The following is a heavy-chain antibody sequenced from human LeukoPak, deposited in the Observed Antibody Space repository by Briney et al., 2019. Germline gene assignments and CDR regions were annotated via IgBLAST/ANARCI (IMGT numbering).Heavy chain of an antibody. J-gene: IGHJ4*02. CDR1: GFSFSNYN. CDR2: ITSSSTYI. CDR3: ARVRYRLAETYIDY. Sequence: GGSLRLSCAASGFSFSNYNMNWVRQSPGKGLEWVSSITSSSTYIYYADSVKGRFTISRDNAKNSLYLQMNSLRSDDTAVYYCARVRYRLAETYIDYWGQGTLVTVSS. V-gene: IGHV3-21*04. D-gene: IGHD3-16*01.